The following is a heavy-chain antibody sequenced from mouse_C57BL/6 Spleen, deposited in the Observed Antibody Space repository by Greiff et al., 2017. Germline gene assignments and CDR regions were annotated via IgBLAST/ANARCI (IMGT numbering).Heavy chain of an antibody. CDR1: GYTFTSYW. D-gene: IGHD1-1*01. CDR3: ARSSITTVVALDY. CDR2: IDPSDSYT. V-gene: IGHV1-59*01. J-gene: IGHJ2*01. Sequence: QVQLQQPGAELVRPGTSVKLSCKASGYTFTSYWMHWVKQRPGQGLEWIGVIDPSDSYTNYNQKFKGKATLTVDTSSSTAYMQLSSLTSEDSAVYYCARSSITTVVALDYWGQGTTLTVSS.